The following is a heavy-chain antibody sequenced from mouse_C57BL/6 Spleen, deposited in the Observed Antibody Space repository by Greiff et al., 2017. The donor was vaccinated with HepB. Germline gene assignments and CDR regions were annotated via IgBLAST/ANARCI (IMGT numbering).Heavy chain of an antibody. CDR2: ISDGGSYT. CDR1: GFTFSSYA. CDR3: ARPGSSPYYAMDY. Sequence: EVKVVESGGGLVKPGGSLKLSCAASGFTFSSYAMSWVRQTPEKRLEWVATISDGGSYTYYPDNVKGRFTISRDNAKNNLYLQMSHLKSEDTAMYYCARPGSSPYYAMDYWGQGTSVTVSS. V-gene: IGHV5-4*03. J-gene: IGHJ4*01. D-gene: IGHD1-1*01.